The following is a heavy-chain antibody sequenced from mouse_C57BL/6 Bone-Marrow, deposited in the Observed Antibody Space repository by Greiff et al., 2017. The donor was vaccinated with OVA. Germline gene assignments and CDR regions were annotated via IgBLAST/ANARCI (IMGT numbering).Heavy chain of an antibody. CDR3: ARRDYSNRYFDY. V-gene: IGHV5-15*01. D-gene: IGHD2-5*01. CDR1: GFTFSDYG. J-gene: IGHJ2*01. CDR2: ISNLAYSI. Sequence: EVQLVESGGGLVQPGGSLKLSCAASGFTFSDYGMAWVRQAPRKGPEWVAFISNLAYSIYYADTVTGRFTISREKAKNTLYLEMSSLRSEDTAMYYCARRDYSNRYFDYWGQGTTLTVSS.